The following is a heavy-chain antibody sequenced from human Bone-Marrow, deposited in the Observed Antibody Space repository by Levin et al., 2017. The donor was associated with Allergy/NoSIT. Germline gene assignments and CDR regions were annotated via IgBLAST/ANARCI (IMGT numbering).Heavy chain of an antibody. J-gene: IGHJ4*02. CDR3: MTTSTMITVGGVIARRNFDY. V-gene: IGHV3-15*01. Sequence: GESLKISCAASGFTFSDGWMSWVRQAPGKGLEWVGRIKSKPDGGTTDYAAPVKGRFTISRDDSKNTLYLQMTSLETEDTAVYYCMTTSTMITVGGVIARRNFDYWGQGTQVTVSS. CDR2: IKSKPDGGTT. D-gene: IGHD3-16*02. CDR1: GFTFSDGW.